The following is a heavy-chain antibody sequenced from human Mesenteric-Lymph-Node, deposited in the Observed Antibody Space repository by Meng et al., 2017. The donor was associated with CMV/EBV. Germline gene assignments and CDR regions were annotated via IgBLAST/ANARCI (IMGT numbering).Heavy chain of an antibody. J-gene: IGHJ4*02. CDR2: SYNTGGA. CDR3: ARGFHVSGSRDH. CDR1: RDSISSGGYF. V-gene: IGHV4-31*03. D-gene: IGHD3-10*01. Sequence: TVSRDSISSGGYFGSWMGQTPGKGLERIRDSYNTGGAYYNSSLRSRVTMSIDTSTDRFSLKLSSVTAADTAVYFCARGFHVSGSRDHWGQGTLVTVSS.